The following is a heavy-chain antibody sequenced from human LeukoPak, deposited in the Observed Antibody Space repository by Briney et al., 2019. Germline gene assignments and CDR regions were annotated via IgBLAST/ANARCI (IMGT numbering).Heavy chain of an antibody. CDR2: NYYSGST. CDR1: GGSISSHY. CDR3: AREGNEGGYYFDY. D-gene: IGHD1-1*01. Sequence: SETLSLTCTVSGGSISSHYWSWVRQPPGKGLEWIGYNYYSGSTNYNPSLKRRVTISVDTSKNQFSLKLSSVTAAHTAVYYCAREGNEGGYYFDYWGQGTLVTVSS. V-gene: IGHV4-59*11. J-gene: IGHJ4*02.